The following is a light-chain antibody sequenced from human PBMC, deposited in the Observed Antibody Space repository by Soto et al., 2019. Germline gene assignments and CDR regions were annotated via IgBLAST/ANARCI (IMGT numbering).Light chain of an antibody. J-gene: IGKJ4*01. CDR2: DAS. Sequence: EIVLTQSPGTQSLSPGERATLSCRASQSVSSYLAWYQQKPGQAPRLLIYDASNRATGIPARFSGSGSGTEFTLTVDSLQSDDIAVYYCQQYYNWPVTFGGGTKVDI. V-gene: IGKV3D-15*01. CDR3: QQYYNWPVT. CDR1: QSVSSY.